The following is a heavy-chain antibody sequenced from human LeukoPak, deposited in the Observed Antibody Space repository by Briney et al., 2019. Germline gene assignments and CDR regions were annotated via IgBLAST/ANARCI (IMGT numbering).Heavy chain of an antibody. V-gene: IGHV3-30-3*01. D-gene: IGHD3-16*02. CDR1: GFTFSSYA. CDR2: ISYDGSNK. Sequence: QPGGSLRLSCAASGFTFSSYAMHWVRQAPGKGLEWVAVISYDGSNKYYADSVKGRFTISRDNSKNTLYLQMNSLRAEDTAVYYCAREVRTPPTQPYDYVWGSYRNVGYWGRGTLVTVSS. CDR3: AREVRTPPTQPYDYVWGSYRNVGY. J-gene: IGHJ4*02.